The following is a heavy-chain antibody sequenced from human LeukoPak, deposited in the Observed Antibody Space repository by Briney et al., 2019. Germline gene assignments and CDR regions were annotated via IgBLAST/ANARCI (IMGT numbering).Heavy chain of an antibody. CDR3: ARDYGGSSPFDY. J-gene: IGHJ4*02. Sequence: GGTLRLSCAASGFTFSSYEMHWVRQAPGKGLEWVSYISSSGSTIYYADSVKGRFTISRDNAKNSLYLQMNSLRAEDTAVYYCARDYGGSSPFDYWGQGTLVTVSS. CDR1: GFTFSSYE. V-gene: IGHV3-48*03. CDR2: ISSSGSTI. D-gene: IGHD4-23*01.